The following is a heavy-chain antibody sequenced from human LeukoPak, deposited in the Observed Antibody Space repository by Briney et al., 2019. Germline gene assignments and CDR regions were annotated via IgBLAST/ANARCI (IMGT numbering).Heavy chain of an antibody. D-gene: IGHD2-21*01. J-gene: IGHJ4*02. Sequence: QSGASLRLSCAASGFTFTNYAMGWVRQATGKGLEWVSAISGSGANTYYADSVRGRFTIFRDNSANTLYLQMNSLRAEDTAVYYCAKIPHPSYYFDYWGQGTLVTVSS. CDR2: ISGSGANT. CDR1: GFTFTNYA. V-gene: IGHV3-23*01. CDR3: AKIPHPSYYFDY.